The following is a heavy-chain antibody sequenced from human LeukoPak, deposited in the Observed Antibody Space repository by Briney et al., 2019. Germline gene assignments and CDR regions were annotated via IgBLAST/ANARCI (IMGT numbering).Heavy chain of an antibody. CDR1: GFTFGDYA. Sequence: GGSLRLSCTASGFTFGDYAMSWVRQAPGKGLEWVGFIRSKAYGGTTEYAASVKGRFTISRDDSKSIAYLQMNSLKTEDTAVYYCTRGHSSSWYWYYWGQGTLVTVSS. J-gene: IGHJ4*02. D-gene: IGHD6-13*01. CDR3: TRGHSSSWYWYY. CDR2: IRSKAYGGTT. V-gene: IGHV3-49*04.